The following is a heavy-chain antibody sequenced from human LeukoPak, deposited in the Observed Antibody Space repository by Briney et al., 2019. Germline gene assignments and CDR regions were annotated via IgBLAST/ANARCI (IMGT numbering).Heavy chain of an antibody. CDR1: GGSISSGSYY. CDR3: ARVHYSSSWYSLVY. V-gene: IGHV4-61*02. D-gene: IGHD6-13*01. CDR2: IYTSGST. Sequence: SETLSLTCTVSGGSISSGSYYWSWIRQPAGKGLEWIGRIYTSGSTNYNPSLKSRVTIPVDTSKNQFSLKLSSVTAADTAVYYCARVHYSSSWYSLVYWGQGTLVTVSS. J-gene: IGHJ4*02.